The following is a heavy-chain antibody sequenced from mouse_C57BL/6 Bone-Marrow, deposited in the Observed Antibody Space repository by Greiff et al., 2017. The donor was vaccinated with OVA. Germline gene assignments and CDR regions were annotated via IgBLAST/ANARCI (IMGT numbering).Heavy chain of an antibody. D-gene: IGHD4-1*01. CDR2: IYPRSGNT. J-gene: IGHJ3*01. Sequence: VHLVESGAELARPGASVKLSCKASGYTFTSYGISWVKQRTGQGLEWIGEIYPRSGNTYYNEKFKGKATLTADKSSSTAYMELRSLTSEDSAVYFCARSWDPYWGQGTLVTVSA. CDR3: ARSWDPY. V-gene: IGHV1-81*01. CDR1: GYTFTSYG.